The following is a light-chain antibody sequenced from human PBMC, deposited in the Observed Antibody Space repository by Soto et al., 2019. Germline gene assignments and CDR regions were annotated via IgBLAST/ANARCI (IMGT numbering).Light chain of an antibody. Sequence: EIVVRQSPAALSVSPGERVTLSCRASQGIGSTLAWYQQKPGQTPRLLIYDSSTRAIGIPTRFSGSRSGTEFTLTINGLQSEDFAVYYCQRYNNWPLTFGGGTKVDIK. CDR3: QRYNNWPLT. CDR2: DSS. V-gene: IGKV3-15*01. CDR1: QGIGST. J-gene: IGKJ4*01.